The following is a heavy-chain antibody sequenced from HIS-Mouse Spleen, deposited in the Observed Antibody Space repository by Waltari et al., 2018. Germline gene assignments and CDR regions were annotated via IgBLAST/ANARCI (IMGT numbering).Heavy chain of an antibody. V-gene: IGHV3-30*04. D-gene: IGHD3-10*01. Sequence: QVQLVESGGGVVQPGRSLSLSCAASGSTFSSLSTHWVRQAPGKGLEWVAVISYDGSNKYYADSVKGRFTSSRDNSKNTLYLQMNSLRAEDTAVYYCARDRLGGSGSYYFDYWGQGTLVTVSS. CDR2: ISYDGSNK. CDR3: ARDRLGGSGSYYFDY. CDR1: GSTFSSLS. J-gene: IGHJ4*02.